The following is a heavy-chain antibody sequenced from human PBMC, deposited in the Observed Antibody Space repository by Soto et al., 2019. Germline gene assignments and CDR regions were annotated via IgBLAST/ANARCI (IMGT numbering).Heavy chain of an antibody. CDR2: INSDGSDT. V-gene: IGHV3-74*01. D-gene: IGHD1-26*01. CDR3: VRDAVGLGIDY. CDR1: GFTYSNYW. Sequence: GGALRLSCAASGFTYSNYWMHWVRQAPGKGLVWVSHINSDGSDTTYADSVKGRFTISRDNAKNTLFLQMNSLRAEDTAVYYCVRDAVGLGIDYWGLGTLVTVSS. J-gene: IGHJ4*02.